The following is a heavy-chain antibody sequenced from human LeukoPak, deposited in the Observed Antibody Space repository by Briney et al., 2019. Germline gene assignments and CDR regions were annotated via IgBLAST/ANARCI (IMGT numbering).Heavy chain of an antibody. CDR2: ISSSSYI. CDR1: GFTFSSYS. Sequence: GGSLRLSCAASGFTFSSYSMNWVRQAPGKGLEWVSSISSSSYIYYADSVKGRFTISRDNAKNSLYLQMNSLRAEDTAVYYCAREGRGGYSSSWWEYWGQGTLVTVSS. CDR3: AREGRGGYSSSWWEY. D-gene: IGHD6-13*01. J-gene: IGHJ4*02. V-gene: IGHV3-21*01.